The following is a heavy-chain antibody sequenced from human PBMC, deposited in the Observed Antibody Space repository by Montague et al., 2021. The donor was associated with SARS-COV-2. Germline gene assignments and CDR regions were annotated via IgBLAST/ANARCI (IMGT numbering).Heavy chain of an antibody. CDR3: ARQTTTTRAFDM. V-gene: IGHV1-69*08. CDR1: GDFLGYT. CDR2: IIPFVDTS. D-gene: IGHD4-11*01. Sequence: SVKVSCKASGDFLGYTITRLRQAPGQGLEWMGRIIPFVDTSHYAQRFQGRLTITADKSTSTAYMELYSLTSEDTALYFCARQTTTTRAFDMWGQGTPVIVSS. J-gene: IGHJ3*02.